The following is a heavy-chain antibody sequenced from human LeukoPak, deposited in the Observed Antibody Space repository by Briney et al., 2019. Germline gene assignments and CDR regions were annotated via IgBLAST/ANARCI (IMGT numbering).Heavy chain of an antibody. CDR3: ATYGSGSFYGDWFDP. CDR1: GYSFTSYW. CDR2: IYPGDSDT. D-gene: IGHD3-10*01. V-gene: IGHV5-51*01. Sequence: GESLKISCKGSGYSFTSYWIGWVRQMPGKGLEWMGIIYPGDSDTRYSPSFQGQVTISADKSISTAYLQWSSLKASDTAMYYCATYGSGSFYGDWFDPWGQGSRVTVSS. J-gene: IGHJ5*02.